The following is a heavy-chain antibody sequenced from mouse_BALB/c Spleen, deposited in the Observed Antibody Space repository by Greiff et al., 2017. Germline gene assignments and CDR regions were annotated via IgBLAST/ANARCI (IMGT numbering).Heavy chain of an antibody. CDR3: ARLWDYDEAY. CDR2: ISYDGSN. D-gene: IGHD2-4*01. J-gene: IGHJ3*01. CDR1: GYSITSGYY. V-gene: IGHV3-6*02. Sequence: EVQLVESGPGLVKPSQSLSLTCSVTGYSITSGYYWNWIRQFPGNKLEWMGYISYDGSNNYNPSLKNRISITRDTSKNQFFLKLNSVTTEDTATYYCARLWDYDEAYWGQGTLVTVSA.